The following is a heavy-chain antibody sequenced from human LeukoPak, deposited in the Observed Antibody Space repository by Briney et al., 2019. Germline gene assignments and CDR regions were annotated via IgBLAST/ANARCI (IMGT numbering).Heavy chain of an antibody. Sequence: GGSLRLSCAASGFTFSSYSMNWVRQAPGKGLEWVSYISSSSTIYYADSVKGRFTISRDNSKNTLYLQMNSLRAEDTAVYYCAKFFTGEYVRAFDVWGQGTMVTVSS. D-gene: IGHD3-10*02. J-gene: IGHJ3*01. V-gene: IGHV3-48*01. CDR3: AKFFTGEYVRAFDV. CDR1: GFTFSSYS. CDR2: ISSSSTI.